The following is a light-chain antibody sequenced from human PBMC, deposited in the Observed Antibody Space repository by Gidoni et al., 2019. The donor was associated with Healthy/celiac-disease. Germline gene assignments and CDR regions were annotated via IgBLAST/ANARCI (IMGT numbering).Light chain of an antibody. J-gene: IGKJ2*01. CDR2: DAS. Sequence: EIVSTQSPAPLSFSPGERATLSCRASQSVSSYLAWYQQKPGQAPRLLIYDASNRATGIPARFSGSGSGTDFTLTISSLEPEDVAVYYCQQCTNWLYTFXQXTELEIK. CDR1: QSVSSY. V-gene: IGKV3-11*01. CDR3: QQCTNWLYT.